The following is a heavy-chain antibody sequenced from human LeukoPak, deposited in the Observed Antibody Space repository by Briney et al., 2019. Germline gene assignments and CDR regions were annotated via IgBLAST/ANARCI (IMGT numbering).Heavy chain of an antibody. CDR1: GFTFSSYS. CDR2: ISGSSSYI. Sequence: GGSLRLSCAASGFTFSSYSMNWVRQAPGKGLEWVSSISGSSSYIYYADSVKGRFTISRDNAKNSLYLQMNSLRAEDTAVYYCARDVWFDPWGQGTLVTVSS. V-gene: IGHV3-21*01. CDR3: ARDVWFDP. J-gene: IGHJ5*02.